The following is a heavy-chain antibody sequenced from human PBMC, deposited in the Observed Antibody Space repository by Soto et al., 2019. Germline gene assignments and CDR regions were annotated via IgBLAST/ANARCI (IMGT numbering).Heavy chain of an antibody. D-gene: IGHD1-1*01. J-gene: IGHJ6*02. CDR3: ARSAAGPTGTSYYYYGMDV. CDR1: GYSFTSYW. Sequence: EVQLVQSGAEAKKPGESLKISCKGSGYSFTSYWIGWVRQMPGKGLEWMGIIYPGDSDTRYSPSFQGQVTISADKSISTAYLQWSSLKASDTAMYYCARSAAGPTGTSYYYYGMDVWGQGTTVTVSS. V-gene: IGHV5-51*03. CDR2: IYPGDSDT.